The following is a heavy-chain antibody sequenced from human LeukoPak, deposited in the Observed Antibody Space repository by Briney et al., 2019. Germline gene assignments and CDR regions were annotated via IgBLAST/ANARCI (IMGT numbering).Heavy chain of an antibody. V-gene: IGHV4-39*01. CDR1: GGSISSSSYY. Sequence: SETLSLTCTVSGGSISSSSYYWGWIRQPPGKGLEWIGSIYYSGNTYYNPSLKSRVTISGDTSKNQFSLKLSSVTAADTAVYYCARHRGYTRGTDYWGQGILVTVSP. J-gene: IGHJ4*02. CDR3: ARHRGYTRGTDY. CDR2: IYYSGNT. D-gene: IGHD5-12*01.